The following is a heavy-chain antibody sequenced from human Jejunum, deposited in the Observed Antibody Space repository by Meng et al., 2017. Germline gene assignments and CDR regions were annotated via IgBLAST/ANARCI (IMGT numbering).Heavy chain of an antibody. CDR2: ISHTGET. J-gene: IGHJ4*02. CDR3: AFYTGSYAEY. Sequence: SETLSLTCTVSGYSISSGYYWGWIRQAPGKGLEWIGTISHTGETYYNPSLKGRVSISVDTSKNQFSLRLNSVTAADTALYYCAFYTGSYAEYWGQGTLVTVSS. D-gene: IGHD1-26*01. V-gene: IGHV4-38-2*02. CDR1: GYSISSGYY.